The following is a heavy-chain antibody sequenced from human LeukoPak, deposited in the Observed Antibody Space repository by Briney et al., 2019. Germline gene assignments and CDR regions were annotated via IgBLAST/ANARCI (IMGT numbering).Heavy chain of an antibody. CDR3: ASSPPTGITVSYFDY. Sequence: QSGGSLRLSCAASGFTLSRYAMTWVRQAPGKGLEWVSALSDSGASKYYADSVKGRFTISRDNSKNTLYLQMNSLRADDTAVYYCASSPPTGITVSYFDYWGQGTLVTVSS. D-gene: IGHD4-17*01. CDR2: LSDSGASK. V-gene: IGHV3-23*01. J-gene: IGHJ4*02. CDR1: GFTLSRYA.